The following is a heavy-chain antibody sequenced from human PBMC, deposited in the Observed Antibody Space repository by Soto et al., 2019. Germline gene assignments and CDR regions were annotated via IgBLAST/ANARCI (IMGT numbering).Heavy chain of an antibody. CDR1: GYIFTNYY. CDR2: INLSADRT. V-gene: IGHV1-46*01. CDR3: ARDWFGVDY. D-gene: IGHD3-16*01. J-gene: IGHJ4*02. Sequence: ASVKVSCKASGYIFTNYYIHWVRQAPGQGLEWMGIINLSADRTNYAQKLQGRVTMTTDTSTSTAYMELRSLRSDDTAVYYCARDWFGVDYWGQGTLVTVSS.